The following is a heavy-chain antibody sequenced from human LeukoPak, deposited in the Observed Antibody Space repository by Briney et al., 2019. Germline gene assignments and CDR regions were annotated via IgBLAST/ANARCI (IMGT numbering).Heavy chain of an antibody. V-gene: IGHV1-69*01. D-gene: IGHD2-15*01. CDR3: ARDVGYCSGGSCYQFDY. J-gene: IGHJ4*02. Sequence: SVKVPCKASGGTFSSYATSWVRQAPGQGLEWMGGIIPIFGTANYAQKFQGRVTITADESTSTAYMELSSLRSEDTAVYYCARDVGYCSGGSCYQFDYWGQGTLVTVSS. CDR2: IIPIFGTA. CDR1: GGTFSSYA.